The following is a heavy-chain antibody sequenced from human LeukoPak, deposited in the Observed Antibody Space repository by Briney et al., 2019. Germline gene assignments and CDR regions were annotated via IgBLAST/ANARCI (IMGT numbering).Heavy chain of an antibody. CDR3: ARVGDIVVVVAAPDAFDI. CDR2: IYYSGST. D-gene: IGHD2-15*01. CDR1: GGSISSSSYY. Sequence: SETLSLTCTVSGGSISSSSYYWGWIRQPPGKGLEWIGSIYYSGSTYYNPSLKSRVTISVDTSKNQFSLKLSSVTAADTAVYYCARVGDIVVVVAAPDAFDIWGQGTMVTVSS. V-gene: IGHV4-39*07. J-gene: IGHJ3*02.